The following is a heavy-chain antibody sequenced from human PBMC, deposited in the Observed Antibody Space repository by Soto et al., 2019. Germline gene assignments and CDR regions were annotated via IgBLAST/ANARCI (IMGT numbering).Heavy chain of an antibody. CDR1: GFTFSSYA. CDR3: ARGESGWYYFDY. J-gene: IGHJ4*02. V-gene: IGHV3-30-3*01. D-gene: IGHD6-19*01. CDR2: ISYDGSNK. Sequence: QVQLVESGGGVVQPGRSLRFSCAASGFTFSSYAMHWVRQAPGKGLEWVAVISYDGSNKYYADSVKGRLTISRDNSKNTLYLQMNSLRAEDTAVYYCARGESGWYYFDYWGQGTLVTVSS.